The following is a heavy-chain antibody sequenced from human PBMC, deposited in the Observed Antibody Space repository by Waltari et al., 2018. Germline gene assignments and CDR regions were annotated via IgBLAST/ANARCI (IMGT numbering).Heavy chain of an antibody. CDR2: INPNSGCT. D-gene: IGHD3-22*01. Sequence: QVQLVQSGPEVKKPGASVTVSCTTSGYTFTDYTMHWVRQAHGQGLEWMGWINPNSGCTSYAQKFQGRVTLTRDTSINTIYMDLSSLTSDDTAVYYCARGPYYYDNFVQLDYWGQGALVTVSS. V-gene: IGHV1-2*02. J-gene: IGHJ4*02. CDR1: GYTFTDYT. CDR3: ARGPYYYDNFVQLDY.